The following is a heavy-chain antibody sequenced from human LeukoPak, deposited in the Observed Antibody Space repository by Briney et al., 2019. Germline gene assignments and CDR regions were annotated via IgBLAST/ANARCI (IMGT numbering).Heavy chain of an antibody. CDR2: INHSGST. J-gene: IGHJ4*02. Sequence: SETLSLTCPVYGGSFSGYYWSWIRQPPGKGLEWIGEINHSGSTNYNPSLKSRVTISVDTSKNQFSLNLSSVTAADTAVYYCARGHWTFDYWGQGTLVTVSS. CDR3: ARGHWTFDY. V-gene: IGHV4-34*01. D-gene: IGHD1-1*01. CDR1: GGSFSGYY.